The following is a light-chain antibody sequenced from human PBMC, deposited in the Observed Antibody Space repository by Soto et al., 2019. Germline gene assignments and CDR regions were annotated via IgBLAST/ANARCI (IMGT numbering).Light chain of an antibody. CDR2: EVS. V-gene: IGLV2-14*01. Sequence: QSVLTQPASVSGSPGQSITISCTGTSSDVDGYNYVSWYQQHPGKVPKLMIYEVSNRPSGVSNRFSGSKSGNTASLTISGLQAEDEADYYCSSYTSARTYVFGTGTKVTVL. CDR1: SSDVDGYNY. CDR3: SSYTSARTYV. J-gene: IGLJ1*01.